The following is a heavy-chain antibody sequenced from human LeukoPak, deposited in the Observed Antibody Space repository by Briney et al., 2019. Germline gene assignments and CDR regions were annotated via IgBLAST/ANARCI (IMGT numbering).Heavy chain of an antibody. CDR2: ISGSGGST. D-gene: IGHD3-10*01. J-gene: IGHJ4*02. CDR1: GFTFSDYY. CDR3: AKNNYYGSGSGNDY. Sequence: GGSLRLSCAASGFTFSDYYMSWVRQAPGKGLEWVSAISGSGGSTYYADSVKGRFTISRDNSKNTLYLQMNSLRAEDTAVYYCAKNNYYGSGSGNDYWGQGTLVTVSS. V-gene: IGHV3-23*01.